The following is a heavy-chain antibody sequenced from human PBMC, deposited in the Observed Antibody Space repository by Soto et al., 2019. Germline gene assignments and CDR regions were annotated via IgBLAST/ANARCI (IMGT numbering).Heavy chain of an antibody. J-gene: IGHJ5*02. V-gene: IGHV3-30*18. D-gene: IGHD4-17*01. CDR1: GFTFDSYG. CDR2: ISSDGNNK. CDR3: AKDLLPNTVTTCGS. Sequence: QVQLVESGGGVVQPGRSLRLSCAASGFTFDSYGMHSVRQAPGKGLEWVAVISSDGNNKYYADSVKGRFTISRDNFKNTLYLQMSSLRADDTAVYYCAKDLLPNTVTTCGSWGQGTLVTVSS.